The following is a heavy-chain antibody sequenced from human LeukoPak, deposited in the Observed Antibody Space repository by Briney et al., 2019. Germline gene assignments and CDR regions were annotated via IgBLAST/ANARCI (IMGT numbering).Heavy chain of an antibody. V-gene: IGHV3-7*01. J-gene: IGHJ4*02. CDR1: GFIFSNYW. D-gene: IGHD5-12*01. CDR3: AREGAGVATIDY. Sequence: GGSLRLSCSASGFIFSNYWMTWVRQAPGKGLEWVANIKQDGSEKYYVDSVKGRFTISRDNAKKSLYLQMNSLRAEDTAVYYCAREGAGVATIDYWGQGTLVTVSS. CDR2: IKQDGSEK.